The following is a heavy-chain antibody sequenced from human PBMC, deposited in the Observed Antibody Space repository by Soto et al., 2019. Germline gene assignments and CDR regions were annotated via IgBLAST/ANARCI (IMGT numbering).Heavy chain of an antibody. V-gene: IGHV3-33*01. CDR2: IWYDASNE. CDR1: GFTFSHYG. J-gene: IGHJ4*02. D-gene: IGHD2-8*01. Sequence: QVQLVESGGGVVQPGTSLKLSCAASGFTFSHYGMHWVRRAPGKGLEWVAIIWYDASNEYYPDSVRGRFTISRDNSKNTLYLQMNSLRAEDTAVYYCARDGCTNGVCYTYFDYWGQGTLVTVSS. CDR3: ARDGCTNGVCYTYFDY.